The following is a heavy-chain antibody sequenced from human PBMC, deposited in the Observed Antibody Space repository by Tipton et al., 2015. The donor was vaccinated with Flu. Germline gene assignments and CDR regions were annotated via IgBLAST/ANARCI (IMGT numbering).Heavy chain of an antibody. D-gene: IGHD4/OR15-4a*01. CDR3: ARDVRDYGRK. J-gene: IGHJ4*02. V-gene: IGHV3-74*01. Sequence: SLRLSCAASGFTFSNYWMHWVRQAPGKGPVWVSRMNSDGSSITYADSVRGRFIISRNNTNSTLYLQMNSLREDDTAVYYCARDVRDYGRKWGQGALVTVSS. CDR2: MNSDGSSI. CDR1: GFTFSNYW.